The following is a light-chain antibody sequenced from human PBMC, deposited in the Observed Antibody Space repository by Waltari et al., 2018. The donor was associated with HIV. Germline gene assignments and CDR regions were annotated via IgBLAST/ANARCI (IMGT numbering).Light chain of an antibody. CDR2: WAS. Sequence: DIVMTQSPDSLAVSLGERATFTCKSRQSVLYSSNNNNYLALYQQKPGQPPKLLFYWASAREAGVPDRFSGSGSETDFTLTISGLQAEDVAVYYCQQYYSVPWTFGQGTKVEIK. V-gene: IGKV4-1*01. J-gene: IGKJ1*01. CDR1: QSVLYSSNNNNY. CDR3: QQYYSVPWT.